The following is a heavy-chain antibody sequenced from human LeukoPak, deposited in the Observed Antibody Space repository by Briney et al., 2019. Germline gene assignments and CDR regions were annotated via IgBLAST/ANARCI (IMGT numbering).Heavy chain of an antibody. J-gene: IGHJ4*02. Sequence: GGSLRLSCAASGFTFSSYGMHWVRQAPGKGLEWVAVIQFDGSNKLYGDSVKGRFIISRDNSKNTLYLQMNSLRPEDTAVYYCAKDVVGQQWPENYWGQGTLVTVAS. CDR1: GFTFSSYG. V-gene: IGHV3-30*02. CDR3: AKDVVGQQWPENY. CDR2: IQFDGSNK. D-gene: IGHD6-19*01.